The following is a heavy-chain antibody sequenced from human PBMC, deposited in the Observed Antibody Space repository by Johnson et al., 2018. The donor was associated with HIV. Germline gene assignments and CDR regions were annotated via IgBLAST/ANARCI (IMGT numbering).Heavy chain of an antibody. CDR1: GFTFSMYS. D-gene: IGHD5-18*01. V-gene: IGHV3-30*03. Sequence: QVQLVESGGGVVQPGRSLRLSCAASGFTFSMYSMHWVRQAPGKGLEWVALISYDGSNKYYADSVKGRFTISRDISKNTLSLQMNRLRAEDTAVYYCARDRKSVNSYGLNHDAFDIWGQGTMVTVSS. CDR3: ARDRKSVNSYGLNHDAFDI. CDR2: ISYDGSNK. J-gene: IGHJ3*02.